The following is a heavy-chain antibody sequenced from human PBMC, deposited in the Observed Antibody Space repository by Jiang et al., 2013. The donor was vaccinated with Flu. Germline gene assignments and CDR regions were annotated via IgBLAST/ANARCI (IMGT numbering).Heavy chain of an antibody. CDR3: ALSSGHDF. J-gene: IGHJ4*02. V-gene: IGHV3-23*01. D-gene: IGHD3-10*01. CDR1: GFTFSSHV. Sequence: QLLESGGGFVQPGGSLRLSCAASGFTFSSHVMSWVRQAPGKGLEWVPSISGSGTSTYYTDSVKGRFTISRDNSKNTLFLQMNSLRGEDTAVYYCALSSGHDFWGQGTLVTVSS. CDR2: ISGSGTST.